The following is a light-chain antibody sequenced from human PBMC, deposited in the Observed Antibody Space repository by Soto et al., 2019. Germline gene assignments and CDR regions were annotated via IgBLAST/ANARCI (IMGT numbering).Light chain of an antibody. J-gene: IGLJ2*01. V-gene: IGLV2-14*01. CDR3: SSYTSSLTLV. CDR1: SSDVGVYNY. CDR2: EVN. Sequence: QSALTQPASVSGSPGRSITISCTGTSSDVGVYNYVSWYQQHPGKAPKLIIYEVNNRPSGVSNRFSGSKSGNTASLTISGLQAEDEADFYCSSYTSSLTLVFGGGTKLTVL.